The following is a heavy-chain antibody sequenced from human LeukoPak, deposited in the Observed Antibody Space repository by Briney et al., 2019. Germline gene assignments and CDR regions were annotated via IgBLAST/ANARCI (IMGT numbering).Heavy chain of an antibody. Sequence: GGSLRLSCAASGFTVSSNYMSWVRQAPGKGLEWVSVIYSGDSTYYADSVKGRFTISRDNSKNTLYLQMNSLRAEDTAVYYCARGVGAPCLDYWGQGTLVTVSS. CDR3: ARGVGAPCLDY. CDR1: GFTVSSNY. CDR2: IYSGDST. J-gene: IGHJ4*02. D-gene: IGHD1-26*01. V-gene: IGHV3-66*01.